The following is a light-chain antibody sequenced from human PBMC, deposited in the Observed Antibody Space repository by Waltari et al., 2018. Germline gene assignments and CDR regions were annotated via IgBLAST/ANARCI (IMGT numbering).Light chain of an antibody. V-gene: IGLV3-1*01. CDR1: KLGDKY. CDR2: QDT. CDR3: QAWDSSTVV. J-gene: IGLJ3*02. Sequence: SYELTQPPSVSVSPGQTATITCSGDKLGDKYVCWYQQKPGQSPVVVIFQDTKRPSGIPERFSGSNSGNTATLIITGTQAMDEADYYCQAWDSSTVVFGGGTKLTVL.